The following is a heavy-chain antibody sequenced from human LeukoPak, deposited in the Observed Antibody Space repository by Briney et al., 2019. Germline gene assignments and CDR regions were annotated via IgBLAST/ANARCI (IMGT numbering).Heavy chain of an antibody. D-gene: IGHD1-14*01. V-gene: IGHV4-34*01. CDR3: ARGSSGNPADY. CDR1: GGSFSGYY. J-gene: IGHJ4*02. Sequence: SETLSLTCAVYGGSFSGYYWNWIRQPPGKGLEWIGEINHSRSANYNPSLKSRVTISVDTSKNQFSLKLTSLTAADTAVYYCARGSSGNPADYWGQGTLVSVSS. CDR2: INHSRSA.